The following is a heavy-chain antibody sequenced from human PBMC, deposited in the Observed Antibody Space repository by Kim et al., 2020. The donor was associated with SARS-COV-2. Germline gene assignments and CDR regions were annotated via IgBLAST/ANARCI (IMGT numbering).Heavy chain of an antibody. V-gene: IGHV3-15*01. D-gene: IGHD1-26*01. J-gene: IGHJ4*02. CDR3: TTVFGTYIRGFFDY. Sequence: AAPGKGRFTISREDSKNTLFLQMNSLETEDTAVYYCTTVFGTYIRGFFDYWGQGTLVTVSS.